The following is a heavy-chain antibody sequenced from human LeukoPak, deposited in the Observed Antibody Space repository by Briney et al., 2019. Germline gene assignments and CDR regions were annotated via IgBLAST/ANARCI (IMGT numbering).Heavy chain of an antibody. CDR1: GGSISSYY. CDR2: IYYSGST. J-gene: IGHJ4*02. D-gene: IGHD1-26*01. CDR3: ARVLVGAKFDY. V-gene: IGHV4-59*01. Sequence: SETLSLTCTVSGGSISSYYWSWIRQPPGKGLEWIGYIYYSGSTNYNPSLKSRVTIPVDTSKNQFSLKLSSVTAADTAVYYCARVLVGAKFDYWGQGTLVTVSS.